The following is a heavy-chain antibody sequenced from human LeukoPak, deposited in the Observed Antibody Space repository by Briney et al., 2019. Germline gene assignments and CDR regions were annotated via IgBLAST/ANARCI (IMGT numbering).Heavy chain of an antibody. J-gene: IGHJ4*02. CDR3: ARGSTVVTQ. V-gene: IGHV3-48*01. CDR1: GFTFSSYS. D-gene: IGHD4-17*01. CDR2: ISSSSSTI. Sequence: PGGSLRPSCAASGFTFSSYSMNWVRQAPGKGLEWVSYISSSSSTIYYADSVKGRFTISRDNAKNSLYLQMNSLRAEDTAVYYCARGSTVVTQWGQGTLVTVSS.